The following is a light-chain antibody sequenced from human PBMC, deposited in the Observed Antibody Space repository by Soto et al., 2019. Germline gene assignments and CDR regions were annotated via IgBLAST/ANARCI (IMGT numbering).Light chain of an antibody. J-gene: IGKJ1*01. V-gene: IGKV3-15*01. CDR2: GAS. CDR3: QQYNNWPGWT. Sequence: EIGMTQSPATLSVSPGERATISCRASQSVSSNLAWYQQKPGQAPRLLIYGASTRATGIPARFSGSGSGTEFTLTISSLQSEDFAVYYCQQYNNWPGWTFGQGTKV. CDR1: QSVSSN.